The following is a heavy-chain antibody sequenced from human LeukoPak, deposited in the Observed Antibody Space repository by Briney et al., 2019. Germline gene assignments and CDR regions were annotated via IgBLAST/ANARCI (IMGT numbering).Heavy chain of an antibody. J-gene: IGHJ4*02. D-gene: IGHD6-13*01. Sequence: SDTLSLTCTLSGGSVSSGSYYWSWIRQPPGKGLEWIGYIYYSGSTNYNPSLKSRVTISVDTSKNQFSLKLSSVTAADTAVYYCARVVYSSILHWGQGALVTVSS. CDR3: ARVVYSSILH. V-gene: IGHV4-61*01. CDR2: IYYSGST. CDR1: GGSVSSGSYY.